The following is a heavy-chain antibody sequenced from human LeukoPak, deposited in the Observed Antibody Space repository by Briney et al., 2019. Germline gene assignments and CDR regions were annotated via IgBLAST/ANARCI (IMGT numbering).Heavy chain of an antibody. CDR1: GYTFTSYG. V-gene: IGHV1-18*01. CDR2: LSAYNGNT. D-gene: IGHD3-10*01. Sequence: EASVKVSCKASGYTFTSYGISWVRQAPGQGLEWMGWLSAYNGNTNYAQKLQGRVTMTTDTTTSTAYMELRSLRSDDTAVYYCARDPARWVRGALDYWGQGTLVTVSS. J-gene: IGHJ4*02. CDR3: ARDPARWVRGALDY.